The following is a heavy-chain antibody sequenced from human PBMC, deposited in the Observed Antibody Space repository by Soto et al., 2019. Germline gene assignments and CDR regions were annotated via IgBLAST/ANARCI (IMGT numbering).Heavy chain of an antibody. V-gene: IGHV3-11*01. CDR1: GLTFSDYY. J-gene: IGHJ4*02. CDR2: ISSSAGTI. D-gene: IGHD6-13*01. Sequence: GGSLRLSCAASGLTFSDYYMTWIRQAPGKGLEWVSYISSSAGTISYADSVKGRFTISRDNAKNSLYLQMSSLRAEDTAVYYCARAMYSSKTEFEYWGQGTLVTVSS. CDR3: ARAMYSSKTEFEY.